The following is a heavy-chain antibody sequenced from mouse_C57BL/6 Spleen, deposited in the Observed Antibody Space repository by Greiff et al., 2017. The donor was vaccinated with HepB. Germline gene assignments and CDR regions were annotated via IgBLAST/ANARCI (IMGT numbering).Heavy chain of an antibody. CDR3: ARGGTTVVNFDY. Sequence: VQLQQSGAELVKPGASVKISCKASGYAFSSYWMNWVKQRPGKGLEWIGQIYPGDGDTNYNGKFKGKATLTADKSSSTAYMQLSSLTSEDSAVYCCARGGTTVVNFDYWGQGTTLTVSS. J-gene: IGHJ2*01. V-gene: IGHV1-80*01. D-gene: IGHD1-1*01. CDR2: IYPGDGDT. CDR1: GYAFSSYW.